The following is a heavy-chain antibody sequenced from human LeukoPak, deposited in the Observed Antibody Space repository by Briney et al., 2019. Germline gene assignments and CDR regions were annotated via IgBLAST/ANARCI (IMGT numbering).Heavy chain of an antibody. CDR2: INPSGGST. J-gene: IGHJ5*02. D-gene: IGHD1-26*01. Sequence: ASVKVSCKASGYTFTSYYMHWVRQAPGQGLEWMGIINPSGGSTSYAQKFQARVTMTRDMSTSTVYMELSSLRSEDTAVYYCARDRGVGATIYWFDPWGQGTLVTVSS. CDR3: ARDRGVGATIYWFDP. V-gene: IGHV1-46*01. CDR1: GYTFTSYY.